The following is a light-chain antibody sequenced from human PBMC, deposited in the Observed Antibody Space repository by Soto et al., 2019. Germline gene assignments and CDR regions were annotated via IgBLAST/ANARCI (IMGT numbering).Light chain of an antibody. CDR2: AAS. J-gene: IGKJ4*01. CDR1: QGISSY. CDR3: QQYYSYPPLT. V-gene: IGKV1-8*01. Sequence: AIRMTQSPSSLSASTGDRVTITCRASQGISSYLAWYQQKPWKAPKLLIYAASTLQSGVPSRFSGSGSGTDFTLTISCLQSEDFATYYCQQYYSYPPLTFGGGTKVDI.